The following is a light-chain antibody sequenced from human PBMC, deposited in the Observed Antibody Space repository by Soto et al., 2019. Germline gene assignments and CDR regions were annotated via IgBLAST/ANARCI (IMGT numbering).Light chain of an antibody. Sequence: DIQMTQSPSSLSASLGDRVTITCRASQSISSYLNWYQQKPGKAPKLLIYAVSTLRSGVPSRFSGSGSGTDFTLTISSLQPEDFAIYYCQHSYSMPYTFGQGTKLEIK. CDR1: QSISSY. CDR2: AVS. CDR3: QHSYSMPYT. V-gene: IGKV1-39*01. J-gene: IGKJ2*01.